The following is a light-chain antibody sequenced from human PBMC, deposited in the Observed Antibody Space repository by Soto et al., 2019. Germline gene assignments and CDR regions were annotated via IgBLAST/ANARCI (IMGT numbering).Light chain of an antibody. Sequence: DLQMTQSPSSLSASVGDRIIITCRASQDIATYLNWYQQTPGKAPKLLIYSASTLQVGVPSRFSGSGSATHFTLTITSLQPEDLGSYYCQQNSIRWTFGQGTKVEI. CDR1: QDIATY. J-gene: IGKJ1*01. CDR3: QQNSIRWT. V-gene: IGKV1-39*01. CDR2: SAS.